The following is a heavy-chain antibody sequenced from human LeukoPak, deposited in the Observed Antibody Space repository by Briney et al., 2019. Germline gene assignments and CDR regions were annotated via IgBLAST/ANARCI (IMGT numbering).Heavy chain of an antibody. CDR2: GKSKTDGGTA. Sequence: PGGSLTLSCRGWGFTSFIFNNVWLRCVREGPGEGLGCHGRGKSKTDGGTADYTAPVKGRFSISRHASRNMVYLQVNSLTPEDTAVYYCATDLLDYWGQGTLVTVSP. V-gene: IGHV3-15*01. J-gene: IGHJ4*02. CDR1: GFTSFIFNNVW. CDR3: ATDLLDY.